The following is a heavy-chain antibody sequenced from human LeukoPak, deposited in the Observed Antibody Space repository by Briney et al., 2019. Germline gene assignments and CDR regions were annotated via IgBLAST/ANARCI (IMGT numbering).Heavy chain of an antibody. D-gene: IGHD3-22*01. V-gene: IGHV1-69*13. J-gene: IGHJ4*02. Sequence: SVKVSCKASGGTFCRYAISWVRQAPGQGLEWMGGITPMFGTANYAQKFQGRVTITADESTRTAYMELRSLKSEDTAVYYCARDAAIHDSHAYYYLWWGQGTLVTVSS. CDR3: ARDAAIHDSHAYYYLW. CDR2: ITPMFGTA. CDR1: GGTFCRYA.